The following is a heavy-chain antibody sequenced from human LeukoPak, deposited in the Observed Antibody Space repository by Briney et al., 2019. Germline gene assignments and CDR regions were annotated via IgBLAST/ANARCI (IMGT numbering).Heavy chain of an antibody. D-gene: IGHD4-23*01. CDR2: IYSSGYT. J-gene: IGHJ5*02. V-gene: IGHV4-4*07. CDR3: ARQDYGGNSAWFDP. Sequence: SETLSLTCTVSGGAIRSHYWNWIRQPAGKGLEWIGRIYSSGYTNDNPFLKSRITMSVDMSKNQFSLRLNSVTAADTAVYYCARQDYGGNSAWFDPWGQGTLVTVSS. CDR1: GGAIRSHY.